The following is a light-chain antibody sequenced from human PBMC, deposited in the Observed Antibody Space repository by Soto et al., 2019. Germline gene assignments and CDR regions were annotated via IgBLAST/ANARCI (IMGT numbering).Light chain of an antibody. CDR3: QQYYSTPQT. CDR1: QSVLYSSNNKNC. Sequence: DIVMTQSPDSLAVSLGERATINCRSSQSVLYSSNNKNCLAWYQQKAGQPPKLLIYWASTRESGVPDRFRGSGSGTEFTLTISSLQAEDVAVYYCQQYYSTPQTFGQGTKVEIK. J-gene: IGKJ1*01. V-gene: IGKV4-1*01. CDR2: WAS.